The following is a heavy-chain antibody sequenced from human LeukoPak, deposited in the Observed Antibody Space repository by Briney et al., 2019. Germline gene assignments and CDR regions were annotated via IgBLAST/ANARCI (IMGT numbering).Heavy chain of an antibody. CDR1: GGSISSYY. J-gene: IGHJ4*02. V-gene: IGHV4-59*12. Sequence: SETLSLTCTVSGGSISSYYWSWIRQPPGKGLEWIGYIYYSGSTYYNPSLKSRVSISVDMSKNQFSLKLSSVTAADTAVYYCARELFWRGYHFDYWGQGTLVTVSS. CDR2: IYYSGST. D-gene: IGHD3-3*01. CDR3: ARELFWRGYHFDY.